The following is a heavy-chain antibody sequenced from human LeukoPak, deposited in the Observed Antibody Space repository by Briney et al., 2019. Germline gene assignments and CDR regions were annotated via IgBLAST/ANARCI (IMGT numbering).Heavy chain of an antibody. CDR1: GFTFSIYA. D-gene: IGHD2-15*01. CDR3: ARAHCSGRGCYQRYDGFDI. CDR2: ISSSSSTI. J-gene: IGHJ3*02. V-gene: IGHV3-48*01. Sequence: GGSLRLSCAASGFTFSIYAMSWVRQAPGKGLEWVSYISSSSSTIYYADSVKGRFTISRDNAKNSLYLQMNSLRAEDTAVYYCARAHCSGRGCYQRYDGFDIWGQGTVVTVSS.